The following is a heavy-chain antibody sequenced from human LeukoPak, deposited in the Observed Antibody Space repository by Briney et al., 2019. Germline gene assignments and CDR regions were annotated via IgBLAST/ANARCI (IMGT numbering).Heavy chain of an antibody. Sequence: SETLSLTCAVSGGSINSSKWWSWVRQPPGKGLEWIGEIFHSGSTNYNPSLKSRVTISVDKSKNQFSLKLSSVTAADTAVYYCARLLFGTTKFYFDYWGQGALVTVSS. J-gene: IGHJ4*02. V-gene: IGHV4-4*02. CDR2: IFHSGST. CDR3: ARLLFGTTKFYFDY. CDR1: GGSINSSKW. D-gene: IGHD1-7*01.